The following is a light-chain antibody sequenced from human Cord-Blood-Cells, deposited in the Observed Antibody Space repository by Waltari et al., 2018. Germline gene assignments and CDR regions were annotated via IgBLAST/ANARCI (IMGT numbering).Light chain of an antibody. CDR2: EDN. V-gene: IGLV6-57*01. J-gene: IGLJ3*02. CDR3: QSYDSSNQGV. Sequence: NFMLSLPPPVSESPGETVTISCTRNTGTTASNYVRWYQQRPGSSPTTVIYEDNQSPSGVPDRFSGSIDSSSNSASLTISGLKTEDEADYYCQSYDSSNQGVFGGGTKLTVL. CDR1: TGTTASNY.